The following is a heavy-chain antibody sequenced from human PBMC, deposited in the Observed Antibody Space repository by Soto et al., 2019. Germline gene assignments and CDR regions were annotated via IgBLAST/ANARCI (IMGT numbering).Heavy chain of an antibody. CDR3: ARDDYYDSSGYYH. CDR2: ISSNGGST. CDR1: GFTFSSYA. Sequence: GGSLRLSCSASGFTFSSYAMHWVRQAPGKGLEYVSAISSNGGSTYYADSVKGRFTISRDNAKNSLYLQMNSLRAEDTAVYYCARDDYYDSSGYYHWGQGTLVTVSS. V-gene: IGHV3-64*04. J-gene: IGHJ4*02. D-gene: IGHD3-22*01.